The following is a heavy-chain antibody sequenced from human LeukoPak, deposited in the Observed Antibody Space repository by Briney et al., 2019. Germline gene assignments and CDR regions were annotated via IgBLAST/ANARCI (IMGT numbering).Heavy chain of an antibody. J-gene: IGHJ5*02. D-gene: IGHD2-2*01. CDR3: ARGAREVPAAKGLFWFDP. V-gene: IGHV1-2*02. CDR1: GYTFTGYY. Sequence: ASVKVSCKASGYTFTGYYMHWVRQAPGQGLEWMGWINPNSGGTNYAQKFQGRVTMTRDTSISTAYMELSRLRSDDTAVYYCARGAREVPAAKGLFWFDPWGQGTLVTVSS. CDR2: INPNSGGT.